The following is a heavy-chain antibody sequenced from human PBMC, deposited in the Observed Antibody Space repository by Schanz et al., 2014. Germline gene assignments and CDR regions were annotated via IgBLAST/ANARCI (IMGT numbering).Heavy chain of an antibody. D-gene: IGHD6-13*01. CDR2: IKLDGSEK. CDR1: GFTFSGYW. Sequence: LVESGGGVVQPGRSLRLSCAASGFTFSGYWMSWVRQAPGEGLVWVANIKLDGSEKYYVDSVKGRFTISRDNAKNSVFLQMNGLRDEDTAVYYCATETYSSSWCFDYWGQGTLVTVSS. J-gene: IGHJ4*02. V-gene: IGHV3-7*01. CDR3: ATETYSSSWCFDY.